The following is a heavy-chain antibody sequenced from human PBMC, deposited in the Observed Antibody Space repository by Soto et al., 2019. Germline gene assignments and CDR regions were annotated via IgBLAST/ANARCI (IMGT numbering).Heavy chain of an antibody. V-gene: IGHV1-69*13. CDR2: IIPLFGTA. Sequence: VASVKVSCKASGGTFSIYAIDWVRQTPGQGLEWMGGIIPLFGTANYAQKFQGRVTITADESTSTAYMELSSLRSEDTAVYYCARASADFWSGYYPQVPFPFDYWGPGNPGHRLL. D-gene: IGHD3-3*01. CDR3: ARASADFWSGYYPQVPFPFDY. CDR1: GGTFSIYA. J-gene: IGHJ4*02.